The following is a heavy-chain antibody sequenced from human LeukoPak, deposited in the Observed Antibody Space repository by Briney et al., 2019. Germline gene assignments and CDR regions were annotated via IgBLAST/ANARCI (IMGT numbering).Heavy chain of an antibody. Sequence: GGSLRLSCAASGFTFSSYAMSWVRQAPGKGLEWVSVISGSGGSTYYADSVKGRFTISRDNSKNTLYLQMNSLRGEDTAVYYCAKVRAVWELPDYWGQGTPVTVSS. V-gene: IGHV3-23*01. CDR2: ISGSGGST. CDR1: GFTFSSYA. CDR3: AKVRAVWELPDY. J-gene: IGHJ4*02. D-gene: IGHD1-26*01.